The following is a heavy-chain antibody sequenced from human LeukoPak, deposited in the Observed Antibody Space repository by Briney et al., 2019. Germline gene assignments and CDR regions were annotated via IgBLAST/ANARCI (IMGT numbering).Heavy chain of an antibody. J-gene: IGHJ6*03. CDR3: ARHYYYYYYMDV. V-gene: IGHV5-51*01. Sequence: GESLKISCQGSGYRFTSYWVGWVRQMPGKGLEWMGIIYPGDSDTRYSPSFQGQVTISADKSISTAYLQWISLKASDTAMYYCARHYYYYYYMDVWGKGTTVTVSS. CDR2: IYPGDSDT. CDR1: GYRFTSYW.